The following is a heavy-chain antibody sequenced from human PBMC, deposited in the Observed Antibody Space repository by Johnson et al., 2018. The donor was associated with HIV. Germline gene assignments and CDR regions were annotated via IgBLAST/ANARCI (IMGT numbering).Heavy chain of an antibody. CDR1: GFTVSSTY. J-gene: IGHJ3*02. Sequence: VQLVESGGDLIQPGGSLRLSCAASGFTVSSTYMSWVRQAPGKGLEWLSVLYSDGRTYYADSVKGRFTISRDGSKNTLFLQMNSLKTEDTAVYYCTRVSFGEGAFDIWGHGTMVTVSS. CDR2: LYSDGRT. CDR3: TRVSFGEGAFDI. D-gene: IGHD3-10*01. V-gene: IGHV3-53*01.